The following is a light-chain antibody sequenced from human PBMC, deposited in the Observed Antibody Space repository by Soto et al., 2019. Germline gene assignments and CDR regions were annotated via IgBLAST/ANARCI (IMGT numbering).Light chain of an antibody. V-gene: IGKV3-11*01. Sequence: EIVLTQSPATLSLSPGERATLSCRASQSVNSYLAWYQHKPGQAPRLLIYDASNRATGIPDRFSGSRSGTDFTLTISSLEPEDFAAYYCQQRSNWPRTFGQGTKVDIK. CDR2: DAS. CDR1: QSVNSY. CDR3: QQRSNWPRT. J-gene: IGKJ1*01.